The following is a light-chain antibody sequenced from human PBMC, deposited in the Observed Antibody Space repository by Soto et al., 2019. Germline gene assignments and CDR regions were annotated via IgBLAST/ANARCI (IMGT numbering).Light chain of an antibody. CDR1: SGHSNFA. CDR2: LNSDGSH. V-gene: IGLV4-69*01. CDR3: QTWGSVTVI. Sequence: QPVLTQSPSASASLGASVKITCTLSSGHSNFAIAWHQQQPQKGPRFLMRLNSDGSHTKGDGIPDRFSGSSSGAERYLTISSLQSEDEADYYCQTWGSVTVIFGGGTQLTVL. J-gene: IGLJ2*01.